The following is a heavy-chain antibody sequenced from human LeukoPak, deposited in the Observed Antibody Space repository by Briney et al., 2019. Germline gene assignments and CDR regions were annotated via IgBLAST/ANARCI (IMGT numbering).Heavy chain of an antibody. CDR3: ARRGYYASGDFDN. J-gene: IGHJ4*02. Sequence: SETLPLTCTVSGGSISSYYWSWIRQPPGKGLEWIGYIYYSGSTNYNPSLKSRVTISVDTSKNQFSLKLSSVTAADTAVYYCARRGYYASGDFDNWGQGTLVTVSS. V-gene: IGHV4-59*08. CDR2: IYYSGST. D-gene: IGHD3-10*01. CDR1: GGSISSYY.